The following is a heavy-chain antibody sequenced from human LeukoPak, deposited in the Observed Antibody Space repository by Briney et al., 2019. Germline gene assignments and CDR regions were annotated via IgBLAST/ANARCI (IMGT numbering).Heavy chain of an antibody. CDR2: TYHSGST. CDR3: ASYGSGSYYYGMDV. Sequence: ASETLSLTCAVSGGSISSSNWWSWVRQPPGKGLEWIGETYHSGSTNYNPSLKSRVTISVDKSKNQFSLKLSSVTAADTAVYYCASYGSGSYYYGMDVWGKGTTVTVSS. D-gene: IGHD3-10*01. CDR1: GGSISSSNW. V-gene: IGHV4-4*02. J-gene: IGHJ6*04.